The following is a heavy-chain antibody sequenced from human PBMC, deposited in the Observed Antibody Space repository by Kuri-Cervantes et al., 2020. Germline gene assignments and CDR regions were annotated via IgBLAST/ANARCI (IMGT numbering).Heavy chain of an antibody. CDR3: ARGEVPVAGSAFDI. V-gene: IGHV1-46*01. Sequence: ASVKVSCKASGYTFTSYYMHWVRQAPGQGLEWMGIINPSGGSTSYAQKFQGRVTMTTDTSTSTAYMELRSLRSDDTAVYYCARGEVPVAGSAFDIWGQGTMVTVSS. D-gene: IGHD6-19*01. J-gene: IGHJ3*02. CDR1: GYTFTSYY. CDR2: INPSGGST.